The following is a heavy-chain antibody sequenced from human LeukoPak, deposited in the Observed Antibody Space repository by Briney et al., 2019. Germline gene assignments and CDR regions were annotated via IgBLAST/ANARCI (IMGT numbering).Heavy chain of an antibody. Sequence: ASVKVSCKASGYTFTSYYMHWVRQAPGQGLEWMGGIIPIFGTANYAQKFQGRVTITADESTSTAYMELSSLRSEDTAVYYCARGDIVVAALDYWGQGTLVTVSS. CDR1: GYTFTSYY. V-gene: IGHV1-69*13. CDR2: IIPIFGTA. CDR3: ARGDIVVAALDY. J-gene: IGHJ4*02. D-gene: IGHD2-2*01.